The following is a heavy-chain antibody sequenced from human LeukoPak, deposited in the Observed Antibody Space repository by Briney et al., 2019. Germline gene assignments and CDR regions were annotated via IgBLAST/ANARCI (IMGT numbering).Heavy chain of an antibody. J-gene: IGHJ6*02. D-gene: IGHD3-22*01. CDR3: AKYYFDSRGNNFFYYGLDV. Sequence: GGSLRLSCAASGFPFNTFAMSWVRQAPGKGPEWVSGISETGTRTYYSDSVKGRFATSRDNSKNTLFLQLSSLRAEDTAVYYCAKYYFDSRGNNFFYYGLDVWGQGTTVTVSS. CDR2: ISETGTRT. V-gene: IGHV3-23*01. CDR1: GFPFNTFA.